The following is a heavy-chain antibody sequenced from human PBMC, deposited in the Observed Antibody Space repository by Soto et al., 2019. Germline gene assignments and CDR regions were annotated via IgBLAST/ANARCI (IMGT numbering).Heavy chain of an antibody. CDR2: ISGSGGST. Sequence: GGSLRLSCAASGFTFSSYAMSWVRQAPGKGLEWVSAISGSGGSTYYADSVKGRFTISRDNSKNTLYLQMNSLRAEDTAVYYCAKEGGNYDILTGYYNRNGFDYWGHGTLVPVSS. D-gene: IGHD3-9*01. V-gene: IGHV3-23*01. CDR1: GFTFSSYA. J-gene: IGHJ4*01. CDR3: AKEGGNYDILTGYYNRNGFDY.